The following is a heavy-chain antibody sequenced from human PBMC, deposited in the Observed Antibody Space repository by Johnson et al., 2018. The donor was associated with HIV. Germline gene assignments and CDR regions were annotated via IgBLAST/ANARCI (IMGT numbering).Heavy chain of an antibody. CDR2: TYYEGINK. J-gene: IGHJ3*02. CDR1: GFTFSSYG. Sequence: QVQLVESGGGVVQPGGSLRLSCAASGFTFSSYGMHWVRQAPGKGLEWMALTYYEGINKYYADSVKGRFTISRDNSKNSLYLQMNSLRTEDTALYYCAKDMEDSSGFYSDAFDIWGQGTVVTVSS. V-gene: IGHV3-30*02. D-gene: IGHD3-22*01. CDR3: AKDMEDSSGFYSDAFDI.